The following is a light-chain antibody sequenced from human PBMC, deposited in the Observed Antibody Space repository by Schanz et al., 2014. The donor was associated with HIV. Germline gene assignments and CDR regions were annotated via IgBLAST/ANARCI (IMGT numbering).Light chain of an antibody. J-gene: IGKJ5*01. CDR1: QSISRW. CDR2: KAS. CDR3: QQYNDWPPIT. Sequence: DIQMTQSPSTLSASIGDRVTITCRASQSISRWLAWYQQRPGKAPKLLISKASALESGVPSRFSGSGSGTEFTLTISNLEPDDFATYYCQQYNDWPPITFGQGTRLEIK. V-gene: IGKV1-5*03.